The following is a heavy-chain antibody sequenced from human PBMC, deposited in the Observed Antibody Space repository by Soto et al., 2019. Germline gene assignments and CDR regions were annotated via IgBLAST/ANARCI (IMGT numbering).Heavy chain of an antibody. CDR1: GFTFSTYS. V-gene: IGHV3-48*01. CDR2: ISSSSSTI. Sequence: PGGSLRLSCAASGFTFSTYSMNWVRQAPGKGLEWVSYISSSSSTIFYTDSVKGRFTVSRDNAKNSLYLQMNSLRAEDTAVYYCAKDPRSRYFDWLLSIDYWGQGTLVTVSS. J-gene: IGHJ4*02. D-gene: IGHD3-9*01. CDR3: AKDPRSRYFDWLLSIDY.